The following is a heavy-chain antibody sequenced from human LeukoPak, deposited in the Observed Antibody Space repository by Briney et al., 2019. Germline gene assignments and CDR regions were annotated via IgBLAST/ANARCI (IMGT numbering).Heavy chain of an antibody. Sequence: ASVKVSCKASGGTFSSYAISWVRQAPGQGLEWMGRIIPILGIANYAQKFQGRVTITADKSTSTAYMELSSLRSEDTAVYYCAREGDYVWGSYRPNPFDYWGQGTLVTVSS. CDR1: GGTFSSYA. CDR2: IIPILGIA. V-gene: IGHV1-69*04. D-gene: IGHD3-16*02. J-gene: IGHJ4*02. CDR3: AREGDYVWGSYRPNPFDY.